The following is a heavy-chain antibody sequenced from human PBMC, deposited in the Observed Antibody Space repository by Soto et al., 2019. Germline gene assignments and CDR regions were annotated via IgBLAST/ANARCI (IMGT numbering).Heavy chain of an antibody. CDR3: AKQLSKGYYYYGMDV. V-gene: IGHV3-30*18. Sequence: QVQLVESGGGVVQPGRSLRLSCAASGFTFSSYGMHWVRQAPGKGLEWVAVISYDGSNKYYADSVKGRFTISRDNSKNTLSLQMNSLRAEDTAVYYCAKQLSKGYYYYGMDVWGQGTTVTVSS. CDR2: ISYDGSNK. J-gene: IGHJ6*02. D-gene: IGHD4-4*01. CDR1: GFTFSSYG.